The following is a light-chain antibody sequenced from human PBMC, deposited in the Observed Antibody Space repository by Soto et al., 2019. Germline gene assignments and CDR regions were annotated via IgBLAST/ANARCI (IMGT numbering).Light chain of an antibody. Sequence: QSVLTQPPSASGTPGQRVTISCSGSSSNIGSNSVYWFQQLPGTAPKLLIYRSDQRPSGVPDRFSGSKSGTSASLAISGLRSEDEADYYCAAWDASLSGWVFGGGTKVTVL. CDR3: AAWDASLSGWV. CDR1: SSNIGSNS. V-gene: IGLV1-47*01. J-gene: IGLJ3*02. CDR2: RSD.